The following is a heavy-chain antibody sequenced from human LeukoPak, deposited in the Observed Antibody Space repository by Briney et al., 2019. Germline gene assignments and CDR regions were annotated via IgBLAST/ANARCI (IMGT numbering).Heavy chain of an antibody. CDR1: GYTFTDCY. CDR3: ARLPRNYGDYVAY. CDR2: INPNSGGT. Sequence: ASVKVSCKASGYTFTDCYINWVRQAPGQGLEWMGWINPNSGGTNYAQKFQGWVTVTRDTSISTAYMELSRLRSDDTAIYYCARLPRNYGDYVAYWGQGTLVTVSS. V-gene: IGHV1-2*04. J-gene: IGHJ4*02. D-gene: IGHD4-17*01.